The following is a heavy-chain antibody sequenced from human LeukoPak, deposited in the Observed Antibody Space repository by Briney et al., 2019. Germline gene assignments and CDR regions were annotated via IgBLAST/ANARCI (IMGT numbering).Heavy chain of an antibody. V-gene: IGHV1-2*06. CDR2: INPNSGGP. CDR1: GYSFTGYY. D-gene: IGHD5-18*01. CDR3: AREGSGYTYGRGSYFDY. Sequence: GASVKVSCKTSGYSFTGYYIHWVRQAPGQGLEWMGRINPNSGGPNYGQKFQGTVTMTRDTSISTAYMDLSGLRPDDTAVYYCAREGSGYTYGRGSYFDYWGRGILVTVSS. J-gene: IGHJ4*01.